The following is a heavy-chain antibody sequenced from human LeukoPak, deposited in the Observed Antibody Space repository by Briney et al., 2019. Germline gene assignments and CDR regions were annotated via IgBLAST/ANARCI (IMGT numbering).Heavy chain of an antibody. CDR1: GGSISSGGYY. D-gene: IGHD3-10*01. J-gene: IGHJ3*01. V-gene: IGHV4-30-2*01. Sequence: SETLFLTCTVSGGSISSGGYYWSWIRQPPGKGLEWIGHIYYTGSTHYNASLKSRVTISVDRSKNQVSLNLNSVTAADTAVYCCASPMTLVVRGLAGIDAFDVWGQGTMVTVSS. CDR2: IYYTGST. CDR3: ASPMTLVVRGLAGIDAFDV.